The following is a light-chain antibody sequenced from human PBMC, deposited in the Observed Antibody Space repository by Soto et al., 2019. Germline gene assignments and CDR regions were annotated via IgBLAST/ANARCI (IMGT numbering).Light chain of an antibody. J-gene: IGKJ2*01. CDR1: QSVSTN. CDR3: QQTYSMPVT. CDR2: GAS. Sequence: EIVMTQSPATLSVSPGERASLSCRASQSVSTNLAWYQQKPAQAPRLLIYGASTRATGIPARFSGGGSGTEFTLTISSLQSADFATYFCQQTYSMPVTFGQGTKLEMK. V-gene: IGKV3-15*01.